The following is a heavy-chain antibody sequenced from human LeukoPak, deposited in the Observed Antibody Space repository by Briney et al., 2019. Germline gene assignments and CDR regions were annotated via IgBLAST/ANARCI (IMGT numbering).Heavy chain of an antibody. Sequence: SQTLSLTCTVSGASITSGAYYWTWIRQRPGKGLEWIGYIYYSGSTYYKSSLKSRVSISRDTSRNQFSLKLTSVTAADAAVYYCARGDNSGYDSHAFDFWDQGTLVTVSA. D-gene: IGHD3-22*01. J-gene: IGHJ3*01. CDR1: GASITSGAYY. V-gene: IGHV4-31*03. CDR3: ARGDNSGYDSHAFDF. CDR2: IYYSGST.